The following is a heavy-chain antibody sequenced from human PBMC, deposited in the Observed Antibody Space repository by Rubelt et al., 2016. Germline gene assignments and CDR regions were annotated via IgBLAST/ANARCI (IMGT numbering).Heavy chain of an antibody. CDR2: FDPEDGET. CDR1: GYTLTELS. CDR3: RGIWGSYIDY. Sequence: QVQLVQSGAEVKKPGASVKVSCKVSGYTLTELSMHWVRQAPGKGLEWMGGFDPEDGETIYARKFQGRATMTEDTPTDTAYRGLSSLRSEDTAVYYCRGIWGSYIDYWGQGTLVTVSS. D-gene: IGHD3-16*01. J-gene: IGHJ4*02. V-gene: IGHV1-24*01.